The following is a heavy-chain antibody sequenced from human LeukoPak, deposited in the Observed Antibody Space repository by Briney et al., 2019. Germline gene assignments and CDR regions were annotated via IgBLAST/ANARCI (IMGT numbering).Heavy chain of an antibody. CDR3: AKVMEDSAGYYGNYYYYGMDV. Sequence: GGSLRLSCAASGFTFSSYDMPWVRQAPGKGLEWVAVISHDGNDRYYADSVKGRFTVSRDHSKSTLYLQMNSLRAEDTAVYYCAKVMEDSAGYYGNYYYYGMDVWGQGTTVTVSS. V-gene: IGHV3-30*18. D-gene: IGHD3-22*01. CDR1: GFTFSSYD. J-gene: IGHJ6*02. CDR2: ISHDGNDR.